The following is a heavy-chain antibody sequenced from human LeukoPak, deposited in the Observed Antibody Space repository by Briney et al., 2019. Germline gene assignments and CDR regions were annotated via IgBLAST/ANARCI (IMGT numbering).Heavy chain of an antibody. CDR2: IKQDGSEK. Sequence: GGSLRLSCAASRFTFSSYWMSWVRQAPGKGLEWVANIKQDGSEKYYVDSVKGRFTISRDNSKNTLYLQMNSLRAEDTAVYYCAKDSYYYDSSGYYLFGSSLDYWGQGTLVTVSS. D-gene: IGHD3-22*01. J-gene: IGHJ4*02. V-gene: IGHV3-7*01. CDR1: RFTFSSYW. CDR3: AKDSYYYDSSGYYLFGSSLDY.